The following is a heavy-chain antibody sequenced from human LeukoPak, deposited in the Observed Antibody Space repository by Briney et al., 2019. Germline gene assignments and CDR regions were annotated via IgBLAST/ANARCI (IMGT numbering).Heavy chain of an antibody. D-gene: IGHD3-10*01. CDR3: ASRAGTMVRGVIIAGWFDP. V-gene: IGHV4-39*01. CDR1: GGSISSSSYY. Sequence: SETLSLTCTVSGGSISSSSYYWGWIRQPPGKGLEWIGSIYYSGSTYYNQSLKSRVTISVDTSKHQFSLKLSSVTAADTAVYYCASRAGTMVRGVIIAGWFDPWGQGTLVTVSS. J-gene: IGHJ5*02. CDR2: IYYSGST.